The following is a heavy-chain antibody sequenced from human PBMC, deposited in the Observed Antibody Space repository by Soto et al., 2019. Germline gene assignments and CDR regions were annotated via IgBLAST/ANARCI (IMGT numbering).Heavy chain of an antibody. CDR3: AGTSSLQWYYMDV. J-gene: IGHJ6*03. V-gene: IGHV6-1*01. CDR2: TYYRSRWYN. D-gene: IGHD1-7*01. CDR1: GDSVSSNSAA. Sequence: PSPTLSLTCVISGDSVSSNSAAWNWIRQSPSRGLEWLGRTYYRSRWYNDYAVSVRSRITVTADTSKNQFSLHLNSVTPADTAVYYCAGTSSLQWYYMDVWDKGTTVTVSS.